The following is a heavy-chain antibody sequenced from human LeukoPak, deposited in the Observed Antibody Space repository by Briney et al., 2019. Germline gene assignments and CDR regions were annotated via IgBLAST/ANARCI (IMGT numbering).Heavy chain of an antibody. J-gene: IGHJ3*02. CDR2: ISSNGGST. CDR3: ARVGAHDAFHI. D-gene: IGHD4/OR15-4a*01. CDR1: GFTVSSYA. V-gene: IGHV3-64*01. Sequence: PGGSLRLSCAASGFTVSSYAMHWVRQAPGKGLEYVSAISSNGGSTYYANSVKGRFSISRDNSKNTLYLQMGSLRAEDMAVYYCARVGAHDAFHIWGQGTMVTVSS.